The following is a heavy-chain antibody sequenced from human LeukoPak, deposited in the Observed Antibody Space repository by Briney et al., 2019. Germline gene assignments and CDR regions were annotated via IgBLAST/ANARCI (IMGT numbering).Heavy chain of an antibody. D-gene: IGHD1-26*01. CDR1: EFTFSDYY. Sequence: GGSLRLSCAASEFTFSDYYMSWIRQAPGKGLEWVSYISSSGGTMDYADSVKGRFTISRDNAKNSLYLQMNSLRAEDTAVYYCARDANQWELGGSWVTGGQGTLVTVSS. CDR2: ISSSGGTM. V-gene: IGHV3-11*01. CDR3: ARDANQWELGGSWVT. J-gene: IGHJ4*02.